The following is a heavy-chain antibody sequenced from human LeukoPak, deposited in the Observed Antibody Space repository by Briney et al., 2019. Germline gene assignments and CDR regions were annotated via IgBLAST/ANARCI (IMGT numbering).Heavy chain of an antibody. J-gene: IGHJ4*02. CDR3: AQWSRYFDY. CDR1: GGSISSIN. D-gene: IGHD1-26*01. CDR2: ISGSGYST. V-gene: IGHV3-23*01. Sequence: ETLSLTCAVSGGSISSINWWSWVRQPPGKGLEWVSAISGSGYSTYYADSVKGRFTISRDNSKNTLYLQMNSLRAEDTALYFCAQWSRYFDYWGQGTLVTVSS.